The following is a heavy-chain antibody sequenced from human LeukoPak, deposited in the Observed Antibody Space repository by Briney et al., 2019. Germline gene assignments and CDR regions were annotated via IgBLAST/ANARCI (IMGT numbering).Heavy chain of an antibody. CDR3: AKALDKD. CDR1: GFSFSSYA. D-gene: IGHD3/OR15-3a*01. J-gene: IGHJ4*02. CDR2: ISGSGGST. Sequence: GGSLRLSCAASGFSFSSYAMRWVRQAPRKRLEWVSAISGSGGSTYYADSVKGRLPISRDHPKTTPHLQMNRLRAEDTAVYYCAKALDKDWGQETLVTVSS. V-gene: IGHV3-23*01.